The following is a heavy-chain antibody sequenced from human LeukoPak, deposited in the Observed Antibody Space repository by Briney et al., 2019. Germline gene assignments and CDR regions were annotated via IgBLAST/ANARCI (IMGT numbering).Heavy chain of an antibody. CDR2: VNHSGST. CDR1: GGSFRGYY. D-gene: IGHD3-3*01. V-gene: IGHV4-34*01. J-gene: IGHJ5*02. CDR3: ARGGNIWSGLLGRNWFDP. Sequence: SETLSLTCAVYGGSFRGYYWSWIRQPPGTGLEWIGEVNHSGSTNYNPSLKSRVTISEDTSKNRFSLKLSSVTAADTAVYYCARGGNIWSGLLGRNWFDPWGQGTLVTVSS.